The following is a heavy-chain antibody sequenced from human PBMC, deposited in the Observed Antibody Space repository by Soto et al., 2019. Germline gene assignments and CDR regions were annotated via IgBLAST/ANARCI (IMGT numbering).Heavy chain of an antibody. CDR1: GFTFSSYP. Sequence: QVQLVESGGGVVQPGRSLRLSCAASGFTFSSYPMHWVRQAPGKGLEWVAVISYDGSNKFYADSVKGRFSISRDNSKNTLYLQMYSLRTEDTAVYYCARDRPRSGSYYNPPQYHYGLDVWGQGTTVTVSS. V-gene: IGHV3-30-3*01. CDR3: ARDRPRSGSYYNPPQYHYGLDV. J-gene: IGHJ6*02. D-gene: IGHD3-10*01. CDR2: ISYDGSNK.